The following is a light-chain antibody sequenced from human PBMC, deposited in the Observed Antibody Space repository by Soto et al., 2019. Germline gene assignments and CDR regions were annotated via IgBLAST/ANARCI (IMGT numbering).Light chain of an antibody. V-gene: IGLV2-14*01. CDR2: DVS. CDR3: SSYTSSSTVV. J-gene: IGLJ2*01. CDR1: SSDVGGYNY. Sequence: QTVLTQPASGSGSSVQSIAVSCTGTSSDVGGYNYVSWYQQHPGKAPKLMIYDVSNRPSGVSNRFSGSKSGNTASLTISGLQAEDEADYYCSSYTSSSTVVFGGGTKVTVL.